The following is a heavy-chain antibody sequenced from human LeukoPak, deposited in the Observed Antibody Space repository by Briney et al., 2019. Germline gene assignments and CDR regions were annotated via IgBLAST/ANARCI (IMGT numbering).Heavy chain of an antibody. V-gene: IGHV1-58*01. J-gene: IGHJ3*02. D-gene: IGHD4-17*01. Sequence: SVKVSCKASGFTFTISAVQWVRQARGQSLEWIGWVVVGSGSATYAQKFQESVTITRDMSTSTAYMELSSLTSEDTAVYYCATPTAVTSSDGFDIWGQGTMVTVSS. CDR2: VVVGSGSA. CDR1: GFTFTISA. CDR3: ATPTAVTSSDGFDI.